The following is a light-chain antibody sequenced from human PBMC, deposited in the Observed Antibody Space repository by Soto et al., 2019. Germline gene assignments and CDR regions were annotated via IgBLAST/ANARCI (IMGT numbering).Light chain of an antibody. Sequence: AIQMTQSPSSVSASVGDRVTITCRASQGIRNELGWYQQKPGKAPKLLIYSASSLQSGVPSRFSGSGSGTDVILTISGLQTEDFATYFCLQDFTYPRTFGQGTKV. CDR2: SAS. J-gene: IGKJ1*01. CDR1: QGIRNE. CDR3: LQDFTYPRT. V-gene: IGKV1-6*01.